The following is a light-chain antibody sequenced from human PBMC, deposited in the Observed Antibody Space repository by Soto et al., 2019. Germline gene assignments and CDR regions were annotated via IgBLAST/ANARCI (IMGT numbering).Light chain of an antibody. CDR1: QGISSY. V-gene: IGKV1-27*01. CDR3: QNYYNAPET. CDR2: AAS. Sequence: DIQMTQSPSSLSASVGDRVTINCRASQGISSYLAWYQQRPGKVPKVLIYAASTLHSGVPSRFSGSGSGTDFTLTISNVQPEDVATYYCQNYYNAPETFGQGTKVEIK. J-gene: IGKJ1*01.